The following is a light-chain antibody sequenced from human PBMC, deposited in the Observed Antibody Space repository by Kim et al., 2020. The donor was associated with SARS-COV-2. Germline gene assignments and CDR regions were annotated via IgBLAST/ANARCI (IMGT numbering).Light chain of an antibody. CDR2: QDS. V-gene: IGLV3-1*01. CDR3: QAWDSSTGVV. Sequence: VSPGQKARITRSGDKMGDKYVCWYQQKTGQSPVLVIYQDSKRPSGIPERFSGSNSGNTATLSISGTQAMDEADYYCQAWDSSTGVVFGGGTQLTVL. J-gene: IGLJ2*01. CDR1: KMGDKY.